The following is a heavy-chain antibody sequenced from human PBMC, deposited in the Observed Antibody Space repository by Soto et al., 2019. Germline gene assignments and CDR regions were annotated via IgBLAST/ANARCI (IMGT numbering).Heavy chain of an antibody. CDR2: MYSSRST. CDR3: ARHRGVAVGVPYYFGMDV. Sequence: PSETLSLTCTVSGGSIIRSNYYWDWIRQPPGKWLEWIGSMYSSRSTHFNPSLKSRVSIFADTSKNQLSLNLSSVTAADTAVYYCARHRGVAVGVPYYFGMDVWGQGTTVTVS. CDR1: GGSIIRSNYY. V-gene: IGHV4-39*01. D-gene: IGHD6-19*01. J-gene: IGHJ6*02.